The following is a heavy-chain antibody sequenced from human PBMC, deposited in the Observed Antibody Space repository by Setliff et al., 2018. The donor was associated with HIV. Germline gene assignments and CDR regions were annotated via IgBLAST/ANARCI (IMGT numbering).Heavy chain of an antibody. CDR3: ARDPRPSNYRLLWYFDY. D-gene: IGHD2-2*01. J-gene: IGHJ4*02. V-gene: IGHV4-39*07. CDR1: GASISGSAYY. Sequence: PSETLSLTCTVSGASISGSAYYWGWIRQPPGKGLEWIASISYIGSTYYNPSPKSRFTISVDTSRNQFSLNLTSVTAADTAVYYCARDPRPSNYRLLWYFDYWGQGTLVTV. CDR2: ISYIGST.